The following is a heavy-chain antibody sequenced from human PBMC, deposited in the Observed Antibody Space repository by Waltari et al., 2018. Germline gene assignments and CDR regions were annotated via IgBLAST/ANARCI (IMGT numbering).Heavy chain of an antibody. J-gene: IGHJ6*03. V-gene: IGHV1-69*10. D-gene: IGHD3-22*01. Sequence: QVQLVQSGAEVKKPGSSVKVSCTASGGTFSSYALSWVRQAPGQGLEWMGGIIPILGIANYAQKFQGRVTITADKSTSTAYMELSSLRSEDTAVYYCARDYYDATTDYYYYYMDVWGKGTTVTVSS. CDR2: IIPILGIA. CDR3: ARDYYDATTDYYYYYMDV. CDR1: GGTFSSYA.